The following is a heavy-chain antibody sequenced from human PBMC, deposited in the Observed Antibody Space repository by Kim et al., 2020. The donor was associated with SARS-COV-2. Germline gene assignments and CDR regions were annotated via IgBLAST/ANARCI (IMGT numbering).Heavy chain of an antibody. CDR2: ISYDGNMK. CDR3: AKEAVSMVRGGKLAYYYGMDV. D-gene: IGHD3-10*01. CDR1: GFPFNTSG. Sequence: GGSLRLSCAASGFPFNTSGIHWARQAPGKGLEWVAVISYDGNMKDYAESVKGRFTISRDNSKNTLYLQMNSLGVEDTAVYYCAKEAVSMVRGGKLAYYYGMDVWGQGTTVTVSS. J-gene: IGHJ6*02. V-gene: IGHV3-30*18.